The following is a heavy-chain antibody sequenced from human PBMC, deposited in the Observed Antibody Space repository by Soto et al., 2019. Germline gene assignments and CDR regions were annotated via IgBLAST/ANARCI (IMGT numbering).Heavy chain of an antibody. Sequence: EVQLLESGGGLVQPGGSLRLSCAASGFTFSTYVMNWVRLAPGEGLEWVSGISTSGGNTYYADSVKGRFTISRYNSKNTLYLQMNSLSADDTSVYYCAKGFVGLFFHCAYHFDSWGQGALVTVSS. CDR2: ISTSGGNT. CDR3: AKGFVGLFFHCAYHFDS. J-gene: IGHJ4*02. D-gene: IGHD2-21*02. V-gene: IGHV3-23*01. CDR1: GFTFSTYV.